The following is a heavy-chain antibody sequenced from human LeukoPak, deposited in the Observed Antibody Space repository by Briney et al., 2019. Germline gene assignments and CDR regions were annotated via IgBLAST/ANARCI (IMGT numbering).Heavy chain of an antibody. Sequence: GGSLRLSCAASGFTFSDHYMDWVRQAPGKGLEWVGRIKSKTDGGTTDYAAPVKGRFTISRDDSKSTLYLQMNSLKTEDTAVYYCATYRSGWTWGQGTLVTVSS. CDR2: IKSKTDGGTT. V-gene: IGHV3-15*01. CDR1: GFTFSDHY. J-gene: IGHJ4*02. D-gene: IGHD6-19*01. CDR3: ATYRSGWT.